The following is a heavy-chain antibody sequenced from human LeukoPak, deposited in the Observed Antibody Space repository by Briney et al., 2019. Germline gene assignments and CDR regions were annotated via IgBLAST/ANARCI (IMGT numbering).Heavy chain of an antibody. CDR2: ISGSGGST. CDR3: AKDPTVVTPPFEAFDI. D-gene: IGHD4-23*01. J-gene: IGHJ3*02. V-gene: IGHV3-23*01. Sequence: GGSLRLSCAASGFTFSSYAMSWVRQAPGKGLEWVSAISGSGGSTYYADSVKGRFTISRDNSENTLYLQMNSLRAEDTAVYYCAKDPTVVTPPFEAFDIWGQGTMVTVSS. CDR1: GFTFSSYA.